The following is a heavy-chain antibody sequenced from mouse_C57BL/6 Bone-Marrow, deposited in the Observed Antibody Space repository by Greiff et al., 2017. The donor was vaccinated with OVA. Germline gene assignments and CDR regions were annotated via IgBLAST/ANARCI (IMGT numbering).Heavy chain of an antibody. CDR1: GFTFSDFY. J-gene: IGHJ4*01. CDR2: ISNGGGST. CDR3: ARLDAMDY. Sequence: DVQLVESGGGLVQPGGSLKLSCAASGFTFSDFYMYWIRQTPEKRLEWVAYISNGGGSTYYPDTVKGRFTISRDNAKNTLSLQMSRLMYAYTAMYYCARLDAMDYWGQGTSVTVSS. V-gene: IGHV5-12*01.